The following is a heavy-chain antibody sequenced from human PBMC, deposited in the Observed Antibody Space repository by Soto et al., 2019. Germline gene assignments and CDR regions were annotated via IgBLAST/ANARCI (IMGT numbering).Heavy chain of an antibody. CDR1: GYTFASYG. Sequence: QVQLVQSGAEVKKPGASVKVSCKASGYTFASYGINWVRQAPGQGLAWLGWISPYDGYTHYAQILQGRVSMTTNTSTNTAYMELRSLRSDDKAMYYCARGGYYDSSGARNYYFYGMNVWGQGTTVTVSS. D-gene: IGHD3-22*01. J-gene: IGHJ6*02. CDR3: ARGGYYDSSGARNYYFYGMNV. V-gene: IGHV1-18*01. CDR2: ISPYDGYT.